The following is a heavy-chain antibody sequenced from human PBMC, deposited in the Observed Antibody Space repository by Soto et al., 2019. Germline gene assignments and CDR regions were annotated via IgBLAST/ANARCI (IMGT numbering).Heavy chain of an antibody. V-gene: IGHV1-69*04. D-gene: IGHD2-2*02. CDR1: GYTFTSYG. CDR3: ARAYTPALYYGY. Sequence: SVKVSCKASGYTFTSYGISWVRQAPGQGLEWMGRISPYLGIANYAQKLQGRVTITADKSTSTAYMELSSLRSEDTAVYYCARAYTPALYYGYWGQGTLVTVSS. CDR2: ISPYLGIA. J-gene: IGHJ4*02.